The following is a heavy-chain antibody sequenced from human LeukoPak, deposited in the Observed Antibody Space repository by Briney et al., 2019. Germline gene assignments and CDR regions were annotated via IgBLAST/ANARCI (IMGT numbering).Heavy chain of an antibody. Sequence: PGRSLRLSCAASGFTFSSYGMHWVRQAPGKGLEWVAVISYDGSNKYYADSVKGRFTISRDNSKNTLYLQMNSLRAEDTAVYYCAKALSSGFDYWAREPWSPSPQ. J-gene: IGHJ4*02. CDR2: ISYDGSNK. V-gene: IGHV3-30*18. CDR1: GFTFSSYG. D-gene: IGHD6-19*01. CDR3: AKALSSGFDY.